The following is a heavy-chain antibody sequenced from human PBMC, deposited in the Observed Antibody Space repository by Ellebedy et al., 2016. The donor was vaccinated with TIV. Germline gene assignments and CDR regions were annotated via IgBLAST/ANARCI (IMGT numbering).Heavy chain of an antibody. CDR3: ARRTDTYFDY. J-gene: IGHJ4*02. CDR2: IYPGDSDT. Sequence: GESLKISCKGSGYSFTSYWIGWVRQMPGKGLEWMGIIYPGDSDTRYSPSFQGQVTIPADKSISTAYLQWSSLKASGSAMYYCARRTDTYFDYWGQGTLVTVSS. D-gene: IGHD4-17*01. CDR1: GYSFTSYW. V-gene: IGHV5-51*01.